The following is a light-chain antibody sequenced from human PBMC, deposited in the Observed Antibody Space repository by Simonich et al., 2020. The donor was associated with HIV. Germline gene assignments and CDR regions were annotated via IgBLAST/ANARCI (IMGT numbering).Light chain of an antibody. CDR1: SSDVGVYDY. J-gene: IGLJ2*01. CDR2: DVS. CDR3: TSYTSSNTRVI. V-gene: IGLV2-14*03. Sequence: QSALTQPASVSGSPGQSITISCTGTSSDVGVYDYVSWYQQHSVKAPKLMIYDVSHRPSGGSNRFSGSKSGNTASLTISGLLAEDEADYYCTSYTSSNTRVIFGGGTKLTVL.